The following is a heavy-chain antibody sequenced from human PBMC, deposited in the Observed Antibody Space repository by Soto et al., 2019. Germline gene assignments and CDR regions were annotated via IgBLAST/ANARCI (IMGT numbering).Heavy chain of an antibody. J-gene: IGHJ3*02. CDR2: IRSKANSYAT. D-gene: IGHD2-15*01. Sequence: GGSLRLSCAASGFTFSGSAMHWVRQASGKGLEWVGRIRSKANSYATAYAASVKGRFTISRDDSKNTAYLQMNSLKTEDTAVYYCTRLRYCSGGSCFDAFDIWGQGTMVTVSS. CDR3: TRLRYCSGGSCFDAFDI. CDR1: GFTFSGSA. V-gene: IGHV3-73*01.